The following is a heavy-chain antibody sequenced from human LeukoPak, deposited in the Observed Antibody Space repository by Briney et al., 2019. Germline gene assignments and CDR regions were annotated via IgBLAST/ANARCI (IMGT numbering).Heavy chain of an antibody. J-gene: IGHJ5*02. CDR3: ARQGPGELELLYWFDP. Sequence: GESLKISCKGSGYSFTSYWIGWVRQMPGKGLEWMGIIYPGGSDTRYSPSFQGQVTISADKSISTAYLQWSSLKASDTAMYYCARQGPGELELLYWFDPWGQGTLVTVSS. D-gene: IGHD1-7*01. CDR2: IYPGGSDT. V-gene: IGHV5-51*01. CDR1: GYSFTSYW.